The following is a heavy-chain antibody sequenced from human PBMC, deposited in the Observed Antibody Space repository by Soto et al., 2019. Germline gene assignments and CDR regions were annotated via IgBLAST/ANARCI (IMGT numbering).Heavy chain of an antibody. V-gene: IGHV4-4*02. CDR1: SGSISSSNW. CDR3: ARNYCSSTSCYVSWFDP. CDR2: IYHSGST. J-gene: IGHJ5*02. Sequence: SETLPLTCAVSSGSISSSNWWSWVRQPPGKGLEWIGEIYHSGSTNYNPSLKSRVTISVDKSKNQFSLKLSSVTAADTAVYYCARNYCSSTSCYVSWFDPWGQGTLVTVSS. D-gene: IGHD2-2*01.